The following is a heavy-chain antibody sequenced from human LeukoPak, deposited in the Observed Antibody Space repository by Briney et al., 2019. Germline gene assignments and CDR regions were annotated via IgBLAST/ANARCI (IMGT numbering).Heavy chain of an antibody. Sequence: SETLSLTCTVSGASISSYYWSWIRQPPGKGLEWIGYIYYSGSTNYNPSLKSRVTISVDTSKNQFSLKLSSVTAADTAVYYCARLPGYSDWFDPWGQGTLVTVSS. D-gene: IGHD5-24*01. CDR3: ARLPGYSDWFDP. J-gene: IGHJ5*02. CDR2: IYYSGST. V-gene: IGHV4-59*08. CDR1: GASISSYY.